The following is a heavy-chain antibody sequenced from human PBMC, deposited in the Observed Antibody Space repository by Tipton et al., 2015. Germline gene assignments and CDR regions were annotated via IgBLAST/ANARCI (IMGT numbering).Heavy chain of an antibody. D-gene: IGHD4-17*01. CDR2: ISSSSGFT. CDR1: GFTFSDYY. V-gene: IGHV3-11*06. Sequence: SLRLSCAASGFTFSDYYMSWVRQAPGKGLEWLSYISSSSGFTNYADSVKGRFTISRDNAKSSLYLQMNSLRAEDTAVYYCAREGYGDYNIAFDFWGQGTMVTVSS. CDR3: AREGYGDYNIAFDF. J-gene: IGHJ3*01.